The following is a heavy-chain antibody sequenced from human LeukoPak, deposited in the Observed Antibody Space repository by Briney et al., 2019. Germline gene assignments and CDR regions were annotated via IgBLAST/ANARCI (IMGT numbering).Heavy chain of an antibody. CDR1: GFTFTNYV. V-gene: IGHV3-33*01. D-gene: IGHD6-19*01. CDR3: ARPPLGVAGIVNL. J-gene: IGHJ5*02. Sequence: PGGSLRLSCAASGFTFTNYVIHWARQAPGKGLEWVAVIWFDGSKKYYADSVKGRFTISRDNSKNTLYLEMNSLRAEDTAVYYCARPPLGVAGIVNLWGQGTLVAVSS. CDR2: IWFDGSKK.